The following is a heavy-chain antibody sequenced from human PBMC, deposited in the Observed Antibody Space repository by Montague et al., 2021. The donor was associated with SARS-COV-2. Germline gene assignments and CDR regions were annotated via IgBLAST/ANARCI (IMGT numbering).Heavy chain of an antibody. D-gene: IGHD3-9*01. V-gene: IGHV4-34*01. CDR1: GGSFSGYY. Sequence: SETLSLTCAVYGGSFSGYYWTWIRQSPGKGLEWIAEINHSGTTNYNFNPSLRSRVTIPVDTSKTQFSLNLSSVTAADAGVYYCARWDPQTLTLIGLLGKSASDYWGQGTLVTVSS. CDR2: INHSGTT. CDR3: ARWDPQTLTLIGLLGKSASDY. J-gene: IGHJ4*02.